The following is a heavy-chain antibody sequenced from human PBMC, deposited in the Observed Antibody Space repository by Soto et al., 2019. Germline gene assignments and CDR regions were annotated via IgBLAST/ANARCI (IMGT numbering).Heavy chain of an antibody. V-gene: IGHV5-10-1*01. J-gene: IGHJ5*02. CDR2: IDPSDSYT. CDR3: ARLLYKGVVPATHNWFDP. D-gene: IGHD2-2*01. CDR1: GYSFTSYW. Sequence: ESLKISCKGSGYSFTSYWISWVRQMPGKGLEWMGRIDPSDSYTNYSPSFQGHVTISADKSISTAYLRWSSLKASDTAMYYCARLLYKGVVPATHNWFDPWGQGTLVTVSS.